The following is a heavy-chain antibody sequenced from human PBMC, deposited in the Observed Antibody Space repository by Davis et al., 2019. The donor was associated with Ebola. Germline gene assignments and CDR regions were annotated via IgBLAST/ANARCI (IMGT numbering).Heavy chain of an antibody. V-gene: IGHV5-51*01. CDR1: GYSFTNYW. J-gene: IGHJ4*02. CDR3: AIAALGFEYFQF. D-gene: IGHD6-25*01. Sequence: PGGSLRLSCKGSGYSFTNYWIGWVRQMPGRGLEWVGIIYPGNSDTRYSPSFQGQATISADKSITTASLQWSSLKASDTAMYYCAIAALGFEYFQFWGQGTLVTVSS. CDR2: IYPGNSDT.